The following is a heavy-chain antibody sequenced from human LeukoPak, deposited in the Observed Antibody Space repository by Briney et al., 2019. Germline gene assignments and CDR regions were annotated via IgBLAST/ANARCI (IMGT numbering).Heavy chain of an antibody. V-gene: IGHV4-61*10. J-gene: IGHJ5*02. CDR1: GGSIRSGSYY. CDR3: ARHLWYTVVPAANWFDP. CDR2: IFYTGTT. D-gene: IGHD2-2*01. Sequence: SETLSLTCTVSGGSIRSGSYYWSWIRQPAGKGLEWIGYIFYTGTTNYNPSLKSRVTISVDTSKNQFSLKLSSVTAADTAVYYCARHLWYTVVPAANWFDPWGQGTLVTVSS.